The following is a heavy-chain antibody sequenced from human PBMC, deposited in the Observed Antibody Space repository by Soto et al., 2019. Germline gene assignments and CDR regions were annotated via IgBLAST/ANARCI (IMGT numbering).Heavy chain of an antibody. CDR1: GGSISSGGYY. Sequence: QVQLQESGPGLVKPSQTLSLTFTVSGGSISSGGYYWSWIRQHPGKGLEWIGYIYYSGSTYYNPSLKSRVTISVDTSKNQFSLKLSSVTAADTAVYYCARGELLWFGELSVYYYYGMDVWGQGTTVTVSS. CDR2: IYYSGST. D-gene: IGHD3-10*01. V-gene: IGHV4-31*03. J-gene: IGHJ6*02. CDR3: ARGELLWFGELSVYYYYGMDV.